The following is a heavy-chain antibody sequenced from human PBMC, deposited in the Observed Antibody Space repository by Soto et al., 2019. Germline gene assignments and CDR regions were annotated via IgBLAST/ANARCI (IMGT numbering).Heavy chain of an antibody. Sequence: GASVKVSCKASGYTFTSYGISWVRQAPGQGLEWMGWISAYNGNTNYAQKLQGRVTMTTDTSTSTAYMELRSLRSDDTAVYYCARVVYYGSGSYAPNYYYYYMDVWGKGTTVTVSS. D-gene: IGHD3-10*01. V-gene: IGHV1-18*01. CDR2: ISAYNGNT. J-gene: IGHJ6*03. CDR3: ARVVYYGSGSYAPNYYYYYMDV. CDR1: GYTFTSYG.